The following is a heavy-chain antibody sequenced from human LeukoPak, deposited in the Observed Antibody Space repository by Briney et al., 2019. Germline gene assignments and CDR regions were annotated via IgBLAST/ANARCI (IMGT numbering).Heavy chain of an antibody. CDR2: IKQDGSEK. CDR3: ARDYDYANRGLDY. CDR1: GFTFSSYW. D-gene: IGHD4-17*01. Sequence: GSLRLSCAASGFTFSSYWMSWVRQAPGKGLEWVANIKQDGSEKYYVDSVKGRFTISRDDATSSLSLQMNSLRGEDTAVYYCARDYDYANRGLDYWGQGTLVTVSS. V-gene: IGHV3-7*01. J-gene: IGHJ4*02.